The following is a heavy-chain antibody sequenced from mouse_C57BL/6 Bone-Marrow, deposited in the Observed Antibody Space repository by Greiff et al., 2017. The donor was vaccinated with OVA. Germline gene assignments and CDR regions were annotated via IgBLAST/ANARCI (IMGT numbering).Heavy chain of an antibody. J-gene: IGHJ3*01. D-gene: IGHD1-1*01. Sequence: QVQLKQSGAELARPGASVKLSCKASGYTFTSYGISWVKQRTGQGLEWIGEISPRRGNTYYNEKLKGKATLTADKSYSTAYMELRSLTSEDSAVYFCARDRIYYGSSLCAYWGQGTLVTVSA. CDR1: GYTFTSYG. CDR3: ARDRIYYGSSLCAY. CDR2: ISPRRGNT. V-gene: IGHV1-81*01.